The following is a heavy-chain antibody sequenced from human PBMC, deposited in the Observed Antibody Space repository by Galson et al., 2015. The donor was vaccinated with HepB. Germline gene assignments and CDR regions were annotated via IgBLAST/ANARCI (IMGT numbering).Heavy chain of an antibody. CDR3: ARDSVSDILSGYRYWHFGL. CDR1: GFTFSSYA. J-gene: IGHJ2*01. D-gene: IGHD3-9*01. V-gene: IGHV3-21*01. CDR2: ISSVSPLI. Sequence: SLRLSCAASGFTFSSYAMNWVRQAPGKGLEWVSSISSVSPLISYSDSVKGRFTISRDNAKNSLSLQMNSLRAEDTGTYYCARDSVSDILSGYRYWHFGLWGRGTLVTVSA.